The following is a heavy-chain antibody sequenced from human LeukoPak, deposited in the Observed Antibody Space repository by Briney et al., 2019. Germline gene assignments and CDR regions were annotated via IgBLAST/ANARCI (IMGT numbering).Heavy chain of an antibody. D-gene: IGHD3-10*01. CDR3: ARDYYYGSGTYSMDV. CDR1: GFTFSSYS. CDR2: ISSSSSTI. Sequence: GGSLRLSCAASGFTFSSYSMNCVRQAPGKGLEWVSYISSSSSTIYYADSVKGRFTISRDNAKNSLYLQMNSLRDEDTAVYYCARDYYYGSGTYSMDVWGQGATVTVSS. J-gene: IGHJ6*02. V-gene: IGHV3-48*02.